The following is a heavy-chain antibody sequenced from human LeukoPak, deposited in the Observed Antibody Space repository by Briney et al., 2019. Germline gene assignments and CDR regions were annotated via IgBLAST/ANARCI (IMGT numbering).Heavy chain of an antibody. CDR1: GFTFSDRY. CDR2: SRNKANSYTT. V-gene: IGHV3-72*01. D-gene: IGHD1-1*01. Sequence: GGSLRLSCAASGFTFSDRYMDWVRQAPGKGLEWVGRSRNKANSYTTEYAASVKGRFTVSRDDSNNSLYLQMNSLKTEDTAVYYCASSPARRYTFEYWGQGTLVTVSS. CDR3: ASSPARRYTFEY. J-gene: IGHJ4*02.